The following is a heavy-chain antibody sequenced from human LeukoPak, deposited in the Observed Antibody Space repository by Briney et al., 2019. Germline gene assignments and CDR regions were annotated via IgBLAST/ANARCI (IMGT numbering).Heavy chain of an antibody. CDR2: MNPNSGNT. D-gene: IGHD1-26*01. Sequence: ASVKVSCKASGYTFTSYGINWVRQATGQGLEWMGWMNPNSGNTGYAQKFQGRVTITRNTSISTAYMELSSLRSEDTAVYYCATGPGGAKVVNAFDIWGQGTMVTVSS. CDR3: ATGPGGAKVVNAFDI. V-gene: IGHV1-8*03. CDR1: GYTFTSYG. J-gene: IGHJ3*02.